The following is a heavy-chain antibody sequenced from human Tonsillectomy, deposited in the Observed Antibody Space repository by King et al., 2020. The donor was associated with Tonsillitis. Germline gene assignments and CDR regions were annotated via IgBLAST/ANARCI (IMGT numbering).Heavy chain of an antibody. Sequence: VQLVQSGAEVKKPGSSVKGSCKAFGSTFSNYAISWVRQAPGQGLVWLGGSIPIFGSANYAQKFQGRVTVTADESTSTAYMELSSLRSEDTAVYYCARGGSYYGDYWADYWGQGTLVTVSS. CDR1: GSTFSNYA. D-gene: IGHD4-17*01. V-gene: IGHV1-69*01. CDR2: SIPIFGSA. J-gene: IGHJ4*02. CDR3: ARGGSYYGDYWADY.